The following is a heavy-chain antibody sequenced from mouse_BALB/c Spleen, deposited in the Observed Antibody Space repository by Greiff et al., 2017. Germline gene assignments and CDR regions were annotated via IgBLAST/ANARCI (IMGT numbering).Heavy chain of an antibody. V-gene: IGHV1-12*01. D-gene: IGHD2-14*01. CDR2: IYPGNGDT. Sequence: QPGAELVKPGASVKMSCKASGYTFTSYNMHWVKQTPGQGLEWIGAIYPGNGDTSYNQKFKGKATLTADKSSSTAYMQLSSLTSEDSAVYYCARWRDRYDSYWYFDVWGAGTTVTVSS. J-gene: IGHJ1*01. CDR3: ARWRDRYDSYWYFDV. CDR1: GYTFTSYN.